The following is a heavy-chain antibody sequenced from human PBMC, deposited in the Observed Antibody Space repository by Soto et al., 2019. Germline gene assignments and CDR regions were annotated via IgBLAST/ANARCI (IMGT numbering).Heavy chain of an antibody. CDR3: ARASPLWSGYYGHGDY. CDR1: GFTFSSYA. CDR2: ISYDGSNK. J-gene: IGHJ4*02. V-gene: IGHV3-30-3*01. D-gene: IGHD3-3*01. Sequence: GGSLRLSCAASGFTFSSYAMHWVRQAPGKGLEWVAVISYDGSNKYYADSVKGRFTISRDNSKNTLYLQMNSLRAEDTAVYYCARASPLWSGYYGHGDYWGQGTLVTVSS.